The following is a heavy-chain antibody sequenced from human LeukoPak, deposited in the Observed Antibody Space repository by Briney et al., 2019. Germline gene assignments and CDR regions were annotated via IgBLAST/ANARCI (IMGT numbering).Heavy chain of an antibody. Sequence: PGGSLRLSCAASGFIFSTYEMNWVRQAPGKGLEWVSYISSGGITINYADSVRGRFTISRDNTKNSLYLQMNSLRAEDTAVYYCARGGRTSYYFDSWGQGTLVTVSS. J-gene: IGHJ4*02. V-gene: IGHV3-48*03. CDR2: ISSGGITI. CDR1: GFIFSTYE. D-gene: IGHD1-14*01. CDR3: ARGGRTSYYFDS.